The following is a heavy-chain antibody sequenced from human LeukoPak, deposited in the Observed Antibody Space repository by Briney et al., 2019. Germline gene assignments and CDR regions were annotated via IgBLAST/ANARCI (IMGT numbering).Heavy chain of an antibody. CDR2: VSAYNGHT. V-gene: IGHV1-18*01. CDR3: ARVGYDFWSGYSP. J-gene: IGHJ4*02. Sequence: ASVKVSCKASGYTFGTHAISWVRQAPGQGLEWMGWVSAYNGHTSYAQQFQGRVTMTTDTSTSTAYMELRSLRSDDTAVYYCARVGYDFWSGYSPWGQGTLVTVSS. D-gene: IGHD3-3*01. CDR1: GYTFGTHA.